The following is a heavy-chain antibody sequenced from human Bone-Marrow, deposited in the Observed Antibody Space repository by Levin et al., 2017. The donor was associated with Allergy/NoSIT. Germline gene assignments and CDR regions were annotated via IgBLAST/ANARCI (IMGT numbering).Heavy chain of an antibody. D-gene: IGHD2-15*01. Sequence: GVSLRLSCAASGFSFSKFGIHWVRQAPGKGLEWLAVASFDGSKTAYADSVKGRLTVSRDNSRNTVSLQINSLTKEDTAVYYCTKDLRICDGGTCYTGGFDNWGQGTLVTVSS. V-gene: IGHV3-30*18. CDR1: GFSFSKFG. J-gene: IGHJ4*02. CDR2: ASFDGSKT. CDR3: TKDLRICDGGTCYTGGFDN.